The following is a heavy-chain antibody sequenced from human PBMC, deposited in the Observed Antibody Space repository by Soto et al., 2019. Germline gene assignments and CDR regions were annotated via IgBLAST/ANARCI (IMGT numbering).Heavy chain of an antibody. V-gene: IGHV3-13*04. CDR3: ARTGRGYGMDV. CDR1: GFTFSSYD. Sequence: EVPLVESGGGLVQPGGSLRLSCAASGFTFSSYDMHWVRQATGKGLEWVSAIGTAGDTYYPGSVKGRFTISRENAKNSLYLQMNSLRAGDTAVYYCARTGRGYGMDVWGQGTTVTVSS. J-gene: IGHJ6*02. CDR2: IGTAGDT.